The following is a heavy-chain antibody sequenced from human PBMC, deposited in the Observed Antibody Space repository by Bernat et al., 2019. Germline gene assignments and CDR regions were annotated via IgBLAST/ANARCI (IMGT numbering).Heavy chain of an antibody. CDR1: GDSVSSGTYY. CDR3: ASHLPKGDAFDI. V-gene: IGHV4-61*01. CDR2: IHPSGST. Sequence: QVQLQESGPGLVKPSETLSLTCTVSGDSVSSGTYYWTWIRQPPGKGLESIGFIHPSGSTHYKPSLESRVTISVDTSKNQFSLKLSSVTAADTAVYYCASHLPKGDAFDIWGQGTMVTVSS. J-gene: IGHJ3*02. D-gene: IGHD2-2*01.